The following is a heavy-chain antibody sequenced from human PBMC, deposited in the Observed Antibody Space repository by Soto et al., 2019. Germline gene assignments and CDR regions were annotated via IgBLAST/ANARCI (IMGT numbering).Heavy chain of an antibody. CDR1: GGSISSGGYY. V-gene: IGHV4-31*03. J-gene: IGHJ4*02. CDR3: ARSRGYVWGSYRYQEPAPGYYFDY. Sequence: QVQLQESGPGLVKPSQTLSLTCTVSGGSISSGGYYWSWIRQHPGKGLEWIGYIYYSGSTYYNPSRKSRVTISVDTSKNQFSLKLSSVTAADTAVYYCARSRGYVWGSYRYQEPAPGYYFDYWGQGTLVTVSS. CDR2: IYYSGST. D-gene: IGHD3-16*02.